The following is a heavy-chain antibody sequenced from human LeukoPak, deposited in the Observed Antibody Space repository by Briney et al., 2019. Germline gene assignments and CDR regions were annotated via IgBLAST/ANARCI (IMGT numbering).Heavy chain of an antibody. CDR2: ISGSGGST. CDR1: GFTFSSYA. Sequence: GGSLRLSCAASGFTFSSYAMSWVRQAPGKGLEWVSGISGSGGSTYYADSVKGRFTISRDNSKSTLYLQMNSLRAEDTAVYYCARGPDPISTVRGNWFDPWGQGTLVTVSS. V-gene: IGHV3-23*01. J-gene: IGHJ5*02. CDR3: ARGPDPISTVRGNWFDP. D-gene: IGHD4-17*01.